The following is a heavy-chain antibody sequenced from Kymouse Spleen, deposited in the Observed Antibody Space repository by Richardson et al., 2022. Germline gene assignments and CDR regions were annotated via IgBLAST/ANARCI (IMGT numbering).Heavy chain of an antibody. CDR3: ARIAVAGTSFDY. D-gene: IGHD6-19*01. Sequence: QVQLQESGPGLVKPSETLSLTCTVSGGSISSYYWSWIRQPPGKGLEWIGYIYYSGSTNYNPSLKSRVTISVDTSKNQFSLKLSSVTAADTAVYYCARIAVAGTSFDYWGQGTLVTVSS. CDR2: IYYSGST. V-gene: IGHV4-59*01. J-gene: IGHJ4*02. CDR1: GGSISSYY.